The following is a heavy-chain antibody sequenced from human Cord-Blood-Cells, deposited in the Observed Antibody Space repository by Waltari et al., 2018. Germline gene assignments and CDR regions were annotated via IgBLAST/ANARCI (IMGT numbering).Heavy chain of an antibody. CDR2: ISYDGSNK. CDR3: AKDPYSGYDRSPDY. CDR1: GFTFSSSG. Sequence: QVQLVESGGGVVQPGRSLRLSCAASGFTFSSSGMHWVRPAPGKGLEWVAVISYDGSNKYYADSVKGRFTISRDNSKNTLYLQMNSLRAEDTAVYYCAKDPYSGYDRSPDYWGQGTLVTVSS. J-gene: IGHJ4*02. D-gene: IGHD5-12*01. V-gene: IGHV3-30*18.